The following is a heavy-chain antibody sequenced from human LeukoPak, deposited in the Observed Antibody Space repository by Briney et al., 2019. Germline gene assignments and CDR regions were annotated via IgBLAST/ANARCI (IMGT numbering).Heavy chain of an antibody. D-gene: IGHD6-6*01. Sequence: GGSLRLSCAASGFTFSSDAMSWVRQAPGKGLEWVSAISGSGGSTYYADSVKGGFTISRDNAKNTLYLQMNSLRAEDTAVYYCAKDSLAARPPPPFDYWGQGTLVTVSS. CDR2: ISGSGGST. CDR3: AKDSLAARPPPPFDY. V-gene: IGHV3-23*01. J-gene: IGHJ4*02. CDR1: GFTFSSDA.